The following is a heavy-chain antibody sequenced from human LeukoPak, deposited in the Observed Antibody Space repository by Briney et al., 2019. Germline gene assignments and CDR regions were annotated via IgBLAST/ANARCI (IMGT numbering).Heavy chain of an antibody. V-gene: IGHV3-11*01. CDR2: ISSSGRTM. CDR3: ARGDYYDSSGFRRAFDV. J-gene: IGHJ3*01. Sequence: GGSLRLSCAASGFTFSDYYMSWIRQAPGKGLEWVSSISSSGRTMYYADSVKGRFTIPRDNAKNSLYLQVSSLRVEDTAVYYCARGDYYDSSGFRRAFDVWGQGTMVTVSS. D-gene: IGHD3-22*01. CDR1: GFTFSDYY.